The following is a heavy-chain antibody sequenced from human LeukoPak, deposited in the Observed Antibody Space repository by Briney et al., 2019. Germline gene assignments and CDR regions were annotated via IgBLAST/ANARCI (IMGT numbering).Heavy chain of an antibody. D-gene: IGHD1-26*01. V-gene: IGHV3-48*01. Sequence: GGSLRLSCAASGFTFNSYGMSWVRQAPGKGLEWVSYISSSSSTIYYAYSVKGRFTISRDNAKNSLYLQMNSLRAEDTAVYYCARVGGGSYFFAFDIWGQGTMVTVSS. J-gene: IGHJ3*02. CDR3: ARVGGGSYFFAFDI. CDR1: GFTFNSYG. CDR2: ISSSSSTI.